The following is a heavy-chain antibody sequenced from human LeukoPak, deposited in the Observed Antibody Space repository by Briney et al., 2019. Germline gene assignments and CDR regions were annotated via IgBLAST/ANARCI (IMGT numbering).Heavy chain of an antibody. D-gene: IGHD4-17*01. CDR1: GFTVSSNS. Sequence: GGSLRLSCTVSGFTVSSNSMSWVRQAPGKGLEWVGRIKSKTDGGTTDYAAPVKGRFPISRDDSENTLYLQMNSLKTEDTAVYYCTTGHDYGALTFDYWGQGTLVTVSS. CDR3: TTGHDYGALTFDY. V-gene: IGHV3-15*01. CDR2: IKSKTDGGTT. J-gene: IGHJ4*02.